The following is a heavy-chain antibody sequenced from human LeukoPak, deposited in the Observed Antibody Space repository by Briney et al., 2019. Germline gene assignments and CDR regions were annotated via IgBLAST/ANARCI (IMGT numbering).Heavy chain of an antibody. J-gene: IGHJ4*02. V-gene: IGHV1-8*01. CDR1: GYTFTSYD. D-gene: IGHD3-22*01. Sequence: GASVKVSCKASGYTFTSYDINLVRQATGQGLEWMGWMNPNSGNTGYAQKFQGRVTMTRNTSISTAYMELSSLRSEDTAVYYCARMYYYDSSGYYRHFDYWGQGTLVTVSS. CDR3: ARMYYYDSSGYYRHFDY. CDR2: MNPNSGNT.